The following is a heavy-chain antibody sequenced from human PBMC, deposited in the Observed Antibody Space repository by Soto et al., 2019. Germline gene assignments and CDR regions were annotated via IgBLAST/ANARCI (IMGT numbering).Heavy chain of an antibody. D-gene: IGHD2-21*01. Sequence: GASVKVSCKASGGTLSSSSITWVRQAPGQGLEWMGGIIPIIGRANYAQKFQGRVTITADESTSTGYMEMSSLRSEDTAVYYCAKDGLVSGVGRDRYYYGMDVWGQGTTVTAP. J-gene: IGHJ6*02. V-gene: IGHV1-69*13. CDR1: GGTLSSSS. CDR2: IIPIIGRA. CDR3: AKDGLVSGVGRDRYYYGMDV.